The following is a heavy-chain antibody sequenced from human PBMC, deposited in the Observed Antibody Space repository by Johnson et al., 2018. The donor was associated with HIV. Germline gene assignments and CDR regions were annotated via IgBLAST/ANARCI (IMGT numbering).Heavy chain of an antibody. CDR2: ISYDGSNK. CDR1: GFTFSSYA. D-gene: IGHD2-21*02. CDR3: ASCGGDCRDAFNI. J-gene: IGHJ3*02. Sequence: QVLLVESGGGVVQPGGSLRLSCAASGFTFSSYAMHWVRQAPGKGLEWVAIISYDGSNKYYADSVKGRFTISRDNSKNTLYLQMNSLRAEDTAVYYCASCGGDCRDAFNIWGQGTMVTVSS. V-gene: IGHV3-30*04.